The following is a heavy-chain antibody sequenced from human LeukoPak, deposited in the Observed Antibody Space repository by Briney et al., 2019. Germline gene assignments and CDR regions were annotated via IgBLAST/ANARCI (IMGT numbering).Heavy chain of an antibody. J-gene: IGHJ4*02. CDR2: INSDGSWT. CDR1: GNYW. D-gene: IGHD2-2*01. V-gene: IGHV3-74*01. Sequence: GGSLRLSCAASGNYWMHWVRQVPGKGLVWVSHINSDGSWTSYADSVKGRFTISKDNAKNTVYLQMNNLRAEDTAVYYCVSFYETYWGRGTLVTVSS. CDR3: VSFYETY.